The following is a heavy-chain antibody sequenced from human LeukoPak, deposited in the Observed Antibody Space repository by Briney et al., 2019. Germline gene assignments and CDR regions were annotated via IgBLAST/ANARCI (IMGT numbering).Heavy chain of an antibody. CDR2: ISSSGSSI. Sequence: GGSLRLSCAASGFIFSDYYMSWIRQAPGKGLEWVSDISSSGSSIYYADSVKGRFTISRDNARNSLYLQMNSLRVEDTAVYYCARPNASGNYSAFDIWGQGIMVTVSS. D-gene: IGHD3-10*01. J-gene: IGHJ3*02. CDR1: GFIFSDYY. CDR3: ARPNASGNYSAFDI. V-gene: IGHV3-11*04.